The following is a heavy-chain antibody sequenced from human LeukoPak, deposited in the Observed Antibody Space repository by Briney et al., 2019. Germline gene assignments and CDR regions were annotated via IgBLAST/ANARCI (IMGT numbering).Heavy chain of an antibody. V-gene: IGHV1-18*01. Sequence: ASVKVSCKASGYTFTSYGIIWVRQAPGQGLEWMGWISTYNGNANYTQKIQGRVTMTTDTSTSTAYMELRSLRSDDTAVYYCARRDCGDYGADYWGQGTLVTVSS. CDR3: ARRDCGDYGADY. CDR2: ISTYNGNA. J-gene: IGHJ4*02. D-gene: IGHD4-17*01. CDR1: GYTFTSYG.